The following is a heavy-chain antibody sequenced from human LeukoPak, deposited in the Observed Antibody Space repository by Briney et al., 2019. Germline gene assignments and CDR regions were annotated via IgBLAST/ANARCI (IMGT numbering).Heavy chain of an antibody. CDR1: GGSISSGSYY. Sequence: SETLSLTCTVSGGSISSGSYYWSWIRQPAGKGLEWIGRIYTSGSTNYNPSLKSRVTISVDTSKNQFSLKLSSVTAADTAVYYCARHSYSIVVVTATNENWFDPWGQGTLVTVSS. CDR3: ARHSYSIVVVTATNENWFDP. CDR2: IYTSGST. D-gene: IGHD2-21*02. J-gene: IGHJ5*02. V-gene: IGHV4-61*02.